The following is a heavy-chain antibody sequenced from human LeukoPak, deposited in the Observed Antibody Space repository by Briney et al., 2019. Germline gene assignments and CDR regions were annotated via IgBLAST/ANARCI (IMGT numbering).Heavy chain of an antibody. V-gene: IGHV3-23*01. CDR3: AKDVGGYYFTYWSGCFDH. D-gene: IGHD3-10*01. CDR1: GFTFSSYA. CDR2: ISSGGGST. J-gene: IGHJ4*02. Sequence: GGSLRLSCAGSGFTFSSYAMSWVRQAPGKGLEWVSGISSGGGSTYYADSVKGRFTISRDNSKNTLDLEMNSLRAEDTAVYYCAKDVGGYYFTYWSGCFDHWGQGTRVTVSS.